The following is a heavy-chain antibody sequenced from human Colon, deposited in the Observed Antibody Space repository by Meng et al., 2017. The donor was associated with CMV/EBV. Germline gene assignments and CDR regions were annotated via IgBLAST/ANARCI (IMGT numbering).Heavy chain of an antibody. J-gene: IGHJ4*02. CDR2: IYNSGTT. Sequence: SETLSLTCTVSGGSISNNYWSWIRQPPGRGLEWIGYIYNSGTTHYNPSLKSRVTISVDTSKNQFSLKLTSMTAADTAVYFCARGLGHASNNSHDYWGQGTLVTVSS. D-gene: IGHD1-1*01. V-gene: IGHV4-59*01. CDR3: ARGLGHASNNSHDY. CDR1: GGSISNNY.